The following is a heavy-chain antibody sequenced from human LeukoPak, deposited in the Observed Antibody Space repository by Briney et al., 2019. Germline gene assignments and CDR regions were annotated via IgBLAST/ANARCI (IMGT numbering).Heavy chain of an antibody. D-gene: IGHD3-10*01. CDR2: IYHSGST. CDR1: GYSISSGYY. CDR3: AREGRGGAFDI. Sequence: SETLSLTCTVSGYSISSGYYWGWIRQPPGKGLEWIGSIYHSGSTYYNPSLKSRVTISVDTSKNQFSLKLSSVTAADTAVYYCAREGRGGAFDIWGQGTMVTVSS. J-gene: IGHJ3*02. V-gene: IGHV4-38-2*02.